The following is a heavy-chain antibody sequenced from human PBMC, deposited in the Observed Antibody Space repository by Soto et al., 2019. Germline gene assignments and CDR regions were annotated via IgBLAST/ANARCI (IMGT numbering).Heavy chain of an antibody. D-gene: IGHD2-15*01. Sequence: ASVKVSCKASGYTFTSYYMHWVRQAPGQGLEWMGIINPSGGSTSYAQKFQGRVTMTRDTSTSTVYMELSSLRSEDTAVYYCARDLGYCSGEEGVCDYYYYYGMDVWGQGTTVTVSS. CDR3: ARDLGYCSGEEGVCDYYYYYGMDV. CDR2: INPSGGST. V-gene: IGHV1-46*01. CDR1: GYTFTSYY. J-gene: IGHJ6*02.